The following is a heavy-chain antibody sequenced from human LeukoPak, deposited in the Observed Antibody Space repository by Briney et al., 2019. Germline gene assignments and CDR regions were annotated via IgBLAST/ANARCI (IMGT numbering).Heavy chain of an antibody. Sequence: GGSLRLSCAASGFTFSDYYMSWIRQAPGKGLEWVSYISSSGSTIYYADSVKGRFTISRDNAKNSLYLQMYSLRAEDTAVYYCAKDGCTSCEEGDYWGQGTLVTVSS. J-gene: IGHJ4*02. CDR2: ISSSGSTI. CDR3: AKDGCTSCEEGDY. CDR1: GFTFSDYY. V-gene: IGHV3-11*04. D-gene: IGHD2-2*01.